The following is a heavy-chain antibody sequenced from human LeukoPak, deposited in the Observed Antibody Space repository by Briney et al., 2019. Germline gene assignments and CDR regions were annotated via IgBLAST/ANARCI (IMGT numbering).Heavy chain of an antibody. V-gene: IGHV3-23*01. Sequence: YAXXXXXXAPGKGXEWVSAISGSGGSTYYADSVKGRFTISRDNSKNTLYLQMNSLRAEDTAVYYCAKDVITAIDYWGQGTLVTVSS. CDR1: YA. J-gene: IGHJ4*02. CDR3: AKDVITAIDY. CDR2: ISGSGGST.